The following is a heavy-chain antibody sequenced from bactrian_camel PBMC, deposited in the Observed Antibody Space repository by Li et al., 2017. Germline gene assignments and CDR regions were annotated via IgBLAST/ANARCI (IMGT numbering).Heavy chain of an antibody. V-gene: IGHV3S7*01. CDR1: GYTDTTR. CDR3: VRDYKSGDYRDDFGY. CDR2: IYGSGSAA. D-gene: IGHD4*01. J-gene: IGHJ6*01. Sequence: QVQLVESGGGSVQAGGSLRLSCAASGYTDTTRMGWFRQGPGKGLEWVAGIYGSGSAAWVADTVEGRFTISRDNAKNTLYLQMDSLKPEDSGEYFCVRDYKSGDYRDDFGYWGQGTHVTVS.